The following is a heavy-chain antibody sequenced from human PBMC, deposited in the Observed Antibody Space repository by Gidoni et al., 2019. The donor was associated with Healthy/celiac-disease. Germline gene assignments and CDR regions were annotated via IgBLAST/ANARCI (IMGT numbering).Heavy chain of an antibody. V-gene: IGHV4-34*01. D-gene: IGHD4-4*01. Sequence: QVQLQQWGAGLLKPSETLSLTCAVYGGSFSGYYCSWIRQHPGKGLEWIGEIKHSGSTHYNPSLKSRGTISVDTSKNQFSLKLSSVTAADTAVYYCARGRVDYSNYAYYYYYGMDVWGQGTTVTVSS. CDR2: IKHSGST. J-gene: IGHJ6*02. CDR1: GGSFSGYY. CDR3: ARGRVDYSNYAYYYYYGMDV.